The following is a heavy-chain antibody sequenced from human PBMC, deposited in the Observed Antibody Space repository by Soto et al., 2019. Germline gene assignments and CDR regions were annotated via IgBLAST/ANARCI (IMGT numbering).Heavy chain of an antibody. V-gene: IGHV4-30-4*01. CDR1: GGSISSGDYY. CDR2: IYNGGST. D-gene: IGHD6-13*01. Sequence: PSETLSLTCTVSGGSISSGDYYWSWIRQTPDKGLEWIGHIYNGGSTYNSPSLKSRIIISVDTSKTQFSLKLSSVSAADTAVYYCARGERQQQRDYWGQGTLVTVSS. CDR3: ARGERQQQRDY. J-gene: IGHJ4*02.